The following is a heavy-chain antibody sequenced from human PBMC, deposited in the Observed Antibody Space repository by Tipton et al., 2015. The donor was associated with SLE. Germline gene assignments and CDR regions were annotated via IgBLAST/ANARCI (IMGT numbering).Heavy chain of an antibody. CDR2: IHHSGSI. V-gene: IGHV4-59*08. J-gene: IGHJ4*02. Sequence: LRLSCTISGGSISTYHWSWLRQSPGKGLEWIGYIHHSGSINYNPSLRSQVTMSMDTSQNQFSLKLSSVTAAGTAVYYCARGSYYFDYWGQGTLVTVSS. CDR3: ARGSYYFDY. CDR1: GGSISTYH.